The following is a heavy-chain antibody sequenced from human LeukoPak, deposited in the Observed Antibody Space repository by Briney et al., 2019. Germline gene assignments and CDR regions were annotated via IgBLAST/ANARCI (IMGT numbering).Heavy chain of an antibody. D-gene: IGHD6-19*01. J-gene: IGHJ4*02. V-gene: IGHV1-18*01. CDR3: ARVPSSGWSIGGDGYKFSRGYYFDY. CDR1: GYTFTSYG. CDR2: ISAYNGNT. Sequence: ASVKVSCKASGYTFTSYGISWVRQAPGQGLEWMGWISAYNGNTNHEHKLQGRVTMTTDPSTSTAYMELRSMRSDDTAVYYCARVPSSGWSIGGDGYKFSRGYYFDYWGQGTLVTVSS.